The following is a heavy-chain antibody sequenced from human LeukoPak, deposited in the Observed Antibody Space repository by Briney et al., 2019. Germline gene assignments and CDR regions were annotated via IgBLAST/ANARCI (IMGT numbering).Heavy chain of an antibody. Sequence: GASVKVSCKASGGTFSSYAISWVRQAPGQGLEWMEGIIPIFGTANYAQKFQGRVTITADESTSTAYMELSSLRSEDTAVYYCARAPTPLIAVAGTSELYDYWGQGTLVTVSS. V-gene: IGHV1-69*01. D-gene: IGHD6-19*01. J-gene: IGHJ4*02. CDR2: IIPIFGTA. CDR3: ARAPTPLIAVAGTSELYDY. CDR1: GGTFSSYA.